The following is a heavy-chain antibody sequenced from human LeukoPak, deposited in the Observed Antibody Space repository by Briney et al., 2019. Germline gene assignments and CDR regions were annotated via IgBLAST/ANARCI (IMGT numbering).Heavy chain of an antibody. D-gene: IGHD3-16*01. CDR1: GFTLSSHT. J-gene: IGHJ4*02. CDR2: INQDGSEK. Sequence: GGSLRLSCVASGFTLSSHTMNWVRQAPGKGLEWVANINQDGSEKNCLGSVKGRFTISRGNAQNSLYLQMNGLRVEDTAVYYCTRRLDEWGQGTLVTVSS. V-gene: IGHV3-7*01. CDR3: TRRLDE.